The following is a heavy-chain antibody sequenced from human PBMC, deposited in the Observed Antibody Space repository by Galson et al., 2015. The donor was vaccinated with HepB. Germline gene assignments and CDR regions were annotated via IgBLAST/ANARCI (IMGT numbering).Heavy chain of an antibody. CDR3: ARGPASVAAPDY. CDR2: INSDGSST. CDR1: GFTFSSYW. D-gene: IGHD6-19*01. Sequence: SLRLSCAASGFTFSSYWMHWVRQAPGKGLVWVSRINSDGSSTSYADSVKGRFTISRDNAKNTLYLQMNSLRAEDTAVYYCARGPASVAAPDYWGQGTLVTVSS. J-gene: IGHJ4*02. V-gene: IGHV3-74*01.